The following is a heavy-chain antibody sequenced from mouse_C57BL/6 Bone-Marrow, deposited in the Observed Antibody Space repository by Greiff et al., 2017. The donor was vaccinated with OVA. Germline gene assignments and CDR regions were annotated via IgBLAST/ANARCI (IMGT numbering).Heavy chain of an antibody. Sequence: VQLQQSGAELVRPGASVTLSCKASGYTFTDYVMHWVKQTPVHGLEWIGAIDPETGGTAYNQKFKGKAILTADKSSSTAYMELRSLTSEDSAVYYCTRSPTVVAGFDYWGQGTTLTVSS. CDR2: IDPETGGT. CDR3: TRSPTVVAGFDY. CDR1: GYTFTDYV. V-gene: IGHV1-15*01. D-gene: IGHD1-1*01. J-gene: IGHJ2*01.